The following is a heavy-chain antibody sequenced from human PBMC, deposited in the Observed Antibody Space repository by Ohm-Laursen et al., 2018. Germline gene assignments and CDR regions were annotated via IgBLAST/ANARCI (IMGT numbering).Heavy chain of an antibody. J-gene: IGHJ6*02. Sequence: ASVKVSCKASGYTFTSHGISWVRQAPGQGLEWMGWISPNNGNTNYAQNLQGRVTMTTDTSTSTAYMELRSLRSDDTAVYYCARPSNWDYYYYGVDVWGQGTTVTVSS. CDR2: ISPNNGNT. D-gene: IGHD1-1*01. V-gene: IGHV1-18*01. CDR1: GYTFTSHG. CDR3: ARPSNWDYYYYGVDV.